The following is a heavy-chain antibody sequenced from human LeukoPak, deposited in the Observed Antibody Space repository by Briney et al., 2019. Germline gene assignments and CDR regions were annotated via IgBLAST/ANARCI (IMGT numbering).Heavy chain of an antibody. V-gene: IGHV3-53*01. Sequence: GGSLRLSCAASGLTFSNVAMNWVRQAPGKGLEWVSIIYSAGSTYYADSVKGRFTISRDNSKNTLFLQMNSLRAEDTAVYYCARGDGGSYSVGAFDIWGQGTMVTVSS. D-gene: IGHD1-26*01. J-gene: IGHJ3*02. CDR2: IYSAGST. CDR1: GLTFSNVA. CDR3: ARGDGGSYSVGAFDI.